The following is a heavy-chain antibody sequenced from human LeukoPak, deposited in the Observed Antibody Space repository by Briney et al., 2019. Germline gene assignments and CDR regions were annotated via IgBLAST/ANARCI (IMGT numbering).Heavy chain of an antibody. CDR1: GGSFSRNA. J-gene: IGHJ6*02. V-gene: IGHV1-69*17. Sequence: GSSVKVSCKASGGSFSRNAISWVRQAPGQGLEGMGGFILMVGVATYAQKFQGRVTITEDRSTSTAYMELSSLTSKDTAVYYCARIQAVGVPVAIDAYYSYGMDVWGQGTAVGVSS. CDR2: FILMVGVA. D-gene: IGHD2-2*02. CDR3: ARIQAVGVPVAIDAYYSYGMDV.